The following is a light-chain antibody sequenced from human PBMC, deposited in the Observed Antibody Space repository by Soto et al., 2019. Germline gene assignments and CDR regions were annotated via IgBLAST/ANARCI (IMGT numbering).Light chain of an antibody. CDR3: SSYTSSSTYV. CDR2: DVS. V-gene: IGLV2-14*01. J-gene: IGLJ1*01. CDR1: SIDVGGYNY. Sequence: QSVLTQPASVSGSPGQSITISCTGTSIDVGGYNYVSWYQQHPGKAPKFMIYDVSNRPSGVSNRFSGSKSGNTASLTISGLQAEDEADYYCSSYTSSSTYVFGTGTKVTVL.